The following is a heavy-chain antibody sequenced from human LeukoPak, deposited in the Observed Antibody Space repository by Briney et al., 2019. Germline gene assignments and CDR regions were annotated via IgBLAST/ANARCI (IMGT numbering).Heavy chain of an antibody. J-gene: IGHJ5*02. D-gene: IGHD5-12*01. Sequence: ASVKVSCKASGYTFTSYDINWVRQATGQGLEWMGWMNPNSGNTGYAQKFQGRVTMTRNTSISTAYMELSSLRSEDTAVYYCARQWGGYENNWFDPWGQGTLVTVSS. V-gene: IGHV1-8*01. CDR2: MNPNSGNT. CDR1: GYTFTSYD. CDR3: ARQWGGYENNWFDP.